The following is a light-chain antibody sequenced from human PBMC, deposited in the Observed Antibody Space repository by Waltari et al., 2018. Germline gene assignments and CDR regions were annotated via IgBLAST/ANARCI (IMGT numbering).Light chain of an antibody. Sequence: NFMLTQPHSVSESPGKTVTISCTRTSGSIATYYVQWYQQRPGSAPTIVIYEDYQRPAVVPDRFSGSIDTSSNSASLTISGLKTEDEADYYCQSYDGANRLFGGGTKLTVL. CDR2: EDY. CDR3: QSYDGANRL. J-gene: IGLJ3*02. V-gene: IGLV6-57*03. CDR1: SGSIATYY.